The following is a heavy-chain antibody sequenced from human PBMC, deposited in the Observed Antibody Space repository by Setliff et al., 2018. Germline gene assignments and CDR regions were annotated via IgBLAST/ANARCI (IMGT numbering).Heavy chain of an antibody. CDR2: INHSGSS. CDR3: ARGRNVAARLLDS. V-gene: IGHV4-34*08. J-gene: IGHJ4*02. D-gene: IGHD6-6*01. Sequence: SETLSLTCGTSGGTFSDYFWTWIRQSPGKGLGWLGEINHSGSSNYNPSLKSRVTISIDTSNNQFSLKVTSVTAADTGIYYCARGRNVAARLLDSWGQGARVTVSS. CDR1: GGTFSDYF.